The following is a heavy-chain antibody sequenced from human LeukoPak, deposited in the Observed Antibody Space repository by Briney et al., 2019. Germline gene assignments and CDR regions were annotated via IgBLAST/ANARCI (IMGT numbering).Heavy chain of an antibody. J-gene: IGHJ4*02. CDR2: IYYSGNT. D-gene: IGHD1-26*01. CDR3: ARHASGSYRIGFDY. CDR1: GGSISSSSYY. V-gene: IGHV4-39*01. Sequence: SETLSLTCIVSGGSISSSSYYWGWIRQPPGKGLEWIGSIYYSGNTYYNPSLKSRVTISVDTSKNQFSLKLSSVTAADTAVYYCARHASGSYRIGFDYWGQGTLVTVSS.